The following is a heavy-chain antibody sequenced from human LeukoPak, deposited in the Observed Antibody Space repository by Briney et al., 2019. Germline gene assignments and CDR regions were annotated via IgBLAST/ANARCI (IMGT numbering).Heavy chain of an antibody. CDR3: ARDGNRYCSSTSCRPFDH. CDR1: GGSISSYY. Sequence: SETLSLTCTVSGGSISSYYWSWIRQPAGKGLEWIGRIYTSGSTNYNPSLKSRVTMSVDTSKNQFSLKLSSVTAADTAVYYCARDGNRYCSSTSCRPFDHWGQGTLVTVSS. D-gene: IGHD2-2*01. CDR2: IYTSGST. V-gene: IGHV4-4*07. J-gene: IGHJ4*02.